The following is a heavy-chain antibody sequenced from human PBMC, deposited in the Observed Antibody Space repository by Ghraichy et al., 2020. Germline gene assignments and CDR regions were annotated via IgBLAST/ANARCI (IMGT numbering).Heavy chain of an antibody. CDR2: ISQDGSET. D-gene: IGHD1-26*01. CDR1: GFGLSRFW. J-gene: IGHJ4*02. Sequence: GSLRLSCAASGFGLSRFWMSWVRLAPGKGLEWVAIISQDGSETFYLDSVKGRFTISRDNAKNSLDLQMNSLGAEDTAVYFCARVIRWEDYFDYWGQGILVTVSS. CDR3: ARVIRWEDYFDY. V-gene: IGHV3-7*01.